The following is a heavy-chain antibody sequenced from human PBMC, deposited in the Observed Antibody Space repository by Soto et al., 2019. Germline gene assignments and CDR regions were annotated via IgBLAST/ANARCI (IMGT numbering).Heavy chain of an antibody. V-gene: IGHV1-3*01. CDR1: GYTFTSYA. CDR2: INAGNGNT. Sequence: GASVKVSCKASGYTFTSYAMHWVRQAPGQRLEWMGWINAGNGNTKYSQKFQGRVTITRDTSASTAYMELSSLRSEDTAVYYCARDNDDFWSGYYFPSGWFDPWGQGTLVTVSS. J-gene: IGHJ5*02. CDR3: ARDNDDFWSGYYFPSGWFDP. D-gene: IGHD3-3*01.